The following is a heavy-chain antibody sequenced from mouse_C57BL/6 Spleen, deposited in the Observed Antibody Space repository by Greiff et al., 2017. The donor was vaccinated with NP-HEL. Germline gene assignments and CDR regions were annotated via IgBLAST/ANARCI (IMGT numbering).Heavy chain of an antibody. CDR3: EPILMVKGGYYFDY. CDR1: GFNIKDYY. J-gene: IGHJ2*01. Sequence: EVQVVESGAELVKPGASVKLSCTASGFNIKDYYMHWVKQRTEQGLEWIGRIDPEDGETKYAPKFQGKATITADKSSNTAYLQLSSLTSEDTAVYYCEPILMVKGGYYFDYWGQGTTLTVSS. V-gene: IGHV14-2*01. CDR2: IDPEDGET. D-gene: IGHD2-3*01.